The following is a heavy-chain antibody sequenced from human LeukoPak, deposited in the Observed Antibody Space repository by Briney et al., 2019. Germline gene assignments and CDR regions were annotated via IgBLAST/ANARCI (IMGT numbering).Heavy chain of an antibody. J-gene: IGHJ4*02. V-gene: IGHV3-74*01. D-gene: IGHD6-6*01. CDR3: ARVRSDYSSSSPPDY. Sequence: GGSLRLSCSASGFTFSTYWMHWVRQAPGKGLVWVSRIDNGGSTTLYADSVRGRFIISRDNAKNTLYLQMNSLRPKDTAIYYCARVRSDYSSSSPPDYWGQGTPVTVSS. CDR2: IDNGGSTT. CDR1: GFTFSTYW.